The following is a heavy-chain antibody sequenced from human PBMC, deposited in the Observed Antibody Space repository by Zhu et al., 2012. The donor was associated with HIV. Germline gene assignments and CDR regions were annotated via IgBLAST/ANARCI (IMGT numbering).Heavy chain of an antibody. D-gene: IGHD2-15*01. CDR2: IKSKTDGGTT. J-gene: IGHJ4*02. CDR1: GFTFSNAW. CDR3: TTGGYCSGDTCYSPLFY. Sequence: EVQLVESGGGFIEPGGSLRLSCAASGFTFSNAWMNWVRQAPGKGLEWVGRIKSKTDGGTTDYAGSVKGRFSISRDDSKNTLYLQLNSLKTEDTAVYYCTTGGYCSGDTCYSPLFYWGQGTLVTVS. V-gene: IGHV3-15*01.